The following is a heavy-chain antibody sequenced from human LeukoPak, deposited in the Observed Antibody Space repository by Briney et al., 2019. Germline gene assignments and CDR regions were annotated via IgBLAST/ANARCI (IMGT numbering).Heavy chain of an antibody. CDR3: ARTQIYDYYYMDV. V-gene: IGHV4-34*01. CDR1: GGSFSGYY. J-gene: IGHJ6*03. D-gene: IGHD3-16*01. CDR2: INHSGST. Sequence: SETLSLTCAVYGGSFSGYYWSWIRQPPGKGLEWIGEINHSGSTNYNPSLKSRVTISVDSSKNQFSLKLSFVTAADTAVYYCARTQIYDYYYMDVWGKGTTVTVSS.